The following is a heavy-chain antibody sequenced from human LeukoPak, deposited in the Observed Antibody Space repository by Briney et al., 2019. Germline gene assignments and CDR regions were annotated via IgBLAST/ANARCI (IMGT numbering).Heavy chain of an antibody. V-gene: IGHV1-69*04. Sequence: SVKVSCKASGGTFSSYAISWVRQAPGQGLEWMGRIIPILGIANYAQKFQDRVTMTRNTSISTAYMELSSLESEDTAVYYCASALKRGSAGTLIDYWGQGTLVTVSS. CDR3: ASALKRGSAGTLIDY. J-gene: IGHJ4*02. D-gene: IGHD6-13*01. CDR1: GGTFSSYA. CDR2: IIPILGIA.